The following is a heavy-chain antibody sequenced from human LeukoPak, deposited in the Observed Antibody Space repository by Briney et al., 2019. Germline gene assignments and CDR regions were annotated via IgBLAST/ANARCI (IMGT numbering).Heavy chain of an antibody. CDR2: INSDGSTT. V-gene: IGHV3-74*01. CDR1: GFTLNGYW. Sequence: GGSLRLSCAAPGFTLNGYWMHWVRQAPGKGLVWVSRINSDGSTTSYADSVKGRFTISRDNSKNTLYMQMNSLRVEDTAVYYCANLLVGVPDYRGQGTLVTVSS. D-gene: IGHD1-26*01. J-gene: IGHJ4*02. CDR3: ANLLVGVPDY.